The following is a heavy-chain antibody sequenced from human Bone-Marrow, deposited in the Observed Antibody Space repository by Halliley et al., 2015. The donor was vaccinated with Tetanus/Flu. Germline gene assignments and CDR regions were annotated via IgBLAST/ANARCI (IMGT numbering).Heavy chain of an antibody. CDR3: ATVRRGHLRLGELSFGA. D-gene: IGHD3-16*02. CDR1: GGSISHYY. Sequence: TLSLTCAVSGGSISHYYWSWIRQPPGKGLEWIGYFYYSGSTNYNSSLESRVTMSVDTSKNQVSLKLRSVTAADTAVSYCATVRRGHLRLGELSFGAWGQGTRVPVSS. J-gene: IGHJ5*02. V-gene: IGHV4-59*01. CDR2: FYYSGST.